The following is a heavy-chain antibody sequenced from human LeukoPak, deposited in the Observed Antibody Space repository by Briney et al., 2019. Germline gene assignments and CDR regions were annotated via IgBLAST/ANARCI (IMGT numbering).Heavy chain of an antibody. CDR3: ARHLHGDYEGYYYGMDV. CDR2: IYSSGST. Sequence: SETLSLTCTVSDGSISSSSYYWGWIRQPPGKGLEWIASIYSSGSTYYNPSLKSRVTISVDTSKNQFSLKLCSVTAADTAVYYCARHLHGDYEGYYYGMDVWGQGTTVTVSS. D-gene: IGHD4-17*01. V-gene: IGHV4-39*01. J-gene: IGHJ6*02. CDR1: DGSISSSSYY.